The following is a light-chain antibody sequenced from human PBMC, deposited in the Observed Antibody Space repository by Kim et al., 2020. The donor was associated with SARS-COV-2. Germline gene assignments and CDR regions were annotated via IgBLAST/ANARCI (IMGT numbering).Light chain of an antibody. CDR2: AAS. J-gene: IGKJ2*01. CDR3: QQSYNTPYT. CDR1: QRISSY. V-gene: IGKV1-39*01. Sequence: SASVGDRVTITCRASQRISSYLNWYQQKPGKAPNRLIYAASSLQSGVPSRFSGSGAGTDFTLTISSLQPEDFATYYCQQSYNTPYTFGQGTKLEI.